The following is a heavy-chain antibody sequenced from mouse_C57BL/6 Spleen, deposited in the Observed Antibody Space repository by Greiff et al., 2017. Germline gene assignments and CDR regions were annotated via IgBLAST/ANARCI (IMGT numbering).Heavy chain of an antibody. Sequence: VQLQQSGAELVKPGAPVKISCKASGYTFTDYYINWVKQRPGQGLEWIGKIGPGSGSTYYNEKFKGKATLTADKSSSTAYMQLSSLTSEDSAVYFCARSGYDPTGYAMDYWGQGTSVTVSS. V-gene: IGHV1-77*01. D-gene: IGHD2-3*01. CDR1: GYTFTDYY. CDR2: IGPGSGST. CDR3: ARSGYDPTGYAMDY. J-gene: IGHJ4*01.